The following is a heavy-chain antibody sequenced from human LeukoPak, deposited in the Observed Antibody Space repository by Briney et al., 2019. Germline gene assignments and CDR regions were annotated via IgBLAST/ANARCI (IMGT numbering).Heavy chain of an antibody. CDR1: GFTFSSYA. D-gene: IGHD3-22*01. Sequence: PGGSLRLSCAASGFTFSSYAMSWVRQAPGKGLEWVSAISGSGGSTYYADSVKGRFTISRDNSKNTLHLQMNSLRAEDTAVYYCAKPSYYDSSGYYSYYFDYWGQGTLVTVSS. CDR2: ISGSGGST. J-gene: IGHJ4*02. CDR3: AKPSYYDSSGYYSYYFDY. V-gene: IGHV3-23*01.